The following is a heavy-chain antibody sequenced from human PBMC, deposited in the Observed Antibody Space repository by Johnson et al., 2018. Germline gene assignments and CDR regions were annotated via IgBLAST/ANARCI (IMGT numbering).Heavy chain of an antibody. Sequence: VQLVQSGGGLVQPGRSLRLSCTASGFTFDDYAMHWVRQAPGKGLEWVSGISWNSENVGYEDSVKGRFTISRDNNKNSLYLQMNSLRPADTALYYFAKDISVDPFPRVRIASAGIMDVWGQGTTVTVSS. V-gene: IGHV3-9*01. J-gene: IGHJ6*02. D-gene: IGHD6-13*01. CDR1: GFTFDDYA. CDR3: AKDISVDPFPRVRIASAGIMDV. CDR2: ISWNSENV.